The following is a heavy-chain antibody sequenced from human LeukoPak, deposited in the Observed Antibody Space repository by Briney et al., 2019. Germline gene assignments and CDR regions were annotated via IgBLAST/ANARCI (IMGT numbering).Heavy chain of an antibody. CDR2: MSAYNGNT. V-gene: IGHV1-18*01. CDR1: GYTFTSYG. J-gene: IGHJ4*02. CDR3: AILYDFWSGYFLYYFDY. Sequence: ASVKVSCKASGYTFTSYGISWVRQAPGQGLEWMGWMSAYNGNTNYAQKLQGRVTMTTDTSTSTAYMELRSLRSDYTAVYYCAILYDFWSGYFLYYFDYWGQGTLVTVSS. D-gene: IGHD3-3*01.